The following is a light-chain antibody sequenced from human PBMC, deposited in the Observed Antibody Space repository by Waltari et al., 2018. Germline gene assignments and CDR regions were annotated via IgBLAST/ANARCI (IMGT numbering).Light chain of an antibody. J-gene: IGLJ2*01. Sequence: QSVLTQPPSVSGAPGQRVTISCTGISSNIGAGYDVPWYQQLPGTAPKLLIYGNSNRPSGVPDRFSGSKSGTSASLAITGLQAEDEADYYCQSYDSSLSGGVFGGGTKLTVL. V-gene: IGLV1-40*01. CDR3: QSYDSSLSGGV. CDR1: SSNIGAGYD. CDR2: GNS.